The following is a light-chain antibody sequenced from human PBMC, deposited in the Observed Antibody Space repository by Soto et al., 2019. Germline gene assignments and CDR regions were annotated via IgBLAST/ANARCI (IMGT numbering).Light chain of an antibody. J-gene: IGKJ4*01. CDR2: DAY. V-gene: IGKV1-33*01. CDR1: QYISDY. Sequence: DIQMTQSPSSLSASVGDRVTITCQARQYISDYLNWYQQKPGKAPKLLIYDAYNLEPGATYRFSGGGFGTDFSFTIRSLQAEDIGTYYCQQYDNVPLTLAGWTKLES. CDR3: QQYDNVPLT.